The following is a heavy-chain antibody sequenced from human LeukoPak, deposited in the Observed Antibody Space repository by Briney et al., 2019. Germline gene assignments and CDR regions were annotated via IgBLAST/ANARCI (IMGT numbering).Heavy chain of an antibody. J-gene: IGHJ4*02. V-gene: IGHV3-23*01. D-gene: IGHD6-19*01. CDR1: GFNFGGYP. Sequence: PGGSLRLSCAASGFNFGGYPMSWVRHPPGKGLEWLASISGSTTGTYSVDSLKGRFTISSNNSRRTLHLHMKNMSAEDTAVYLCARRDASGWYSLDYWGQGTLVTVSS. CDR2: ISGSTTGT. CDR3: ARRDASGWYSLDY.